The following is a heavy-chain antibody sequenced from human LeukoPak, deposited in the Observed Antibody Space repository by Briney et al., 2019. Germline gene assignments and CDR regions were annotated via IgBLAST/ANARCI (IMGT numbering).Heavy chain of an antibody. V-gene: IGHV3-21*01. CDR2: ISVSGSVSSTSI. D-gene: IGHD4-11*01. CDR1: GFTFSSYS. CDR3: ARGDDYSDYAGPDFYYYMGV. J-gene: IGHJ6*03. Sequence: GGSLRLSCAASGFTFSSYSMNWVRQAPGKGLEWVSSISVSGSVSSTSIHYADSVKGRFTMSRDVAQNSVFLQMDGLRVDDTAVYYCARGDDYSDYAGPDFYYYMGVWGKGATVTVSS.